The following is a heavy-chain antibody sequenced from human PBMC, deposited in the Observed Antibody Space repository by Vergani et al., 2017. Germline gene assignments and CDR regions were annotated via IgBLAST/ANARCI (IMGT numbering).Heavy chain of an antibody. Sequence: EVQLLESGGGLVQPGGSLRLSCAASGFTFSSYAMSWVRQAPGKGLEWVSAISGSGGSTYYADSVKGRFTISRDKSKNTLYLQMNSLRAEDTALYYCAKDMYYYESILCMDVWGQGTTVTVSS. J-gene: IGHJ6*02. CDR1: GFTFSSYA. CDR3: AKDMYYYESILCMDV. V-gene: IGHV3-23*01. D-gene: IGHD3-22*01. CDR2: ISGSGGST.